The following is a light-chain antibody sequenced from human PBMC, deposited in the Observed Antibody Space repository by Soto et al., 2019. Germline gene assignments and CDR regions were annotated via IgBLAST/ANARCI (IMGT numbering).Light chain of an antibody. Sequence: QSALTQPASVSGSPGQSITISCTGTSSDVGRYHLVSWYQQHPGKAPKLMIFEDTERPSGVSNRFSGSKSGNTASLTISGLQTEDEADYYCCSYAGGTSVVFGGGTQLTFL. CDR1: SSDVGRYHL. V-gene: IGLV2-23*01. CDR3: CSYAGGTSVV. J-gene: IGLJ2*01. CDR2: EDT.